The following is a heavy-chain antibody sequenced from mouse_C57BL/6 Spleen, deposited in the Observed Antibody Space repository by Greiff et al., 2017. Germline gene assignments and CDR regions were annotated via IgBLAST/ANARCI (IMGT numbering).Heavy chain of an antibody. CDR3: ARRTHLLLFDY. CDR2: IYPGDGDT. J-gene: IGHJ2*01. V-gene: IGHV1-80*01. D-gene: IGHD1-1*01. Sequence: VKLQESGAELVKPGASVKISCKASGYAFSSYWMNWVKQRPGKGLEWIGQIYPGDGDTNYNGKFKGKATLTADKSSSTAYMQLSSLTSEDSAVYFCARRTHLLLFDYWGQGTTLTVSS. CDR1: GYAFSSYW.